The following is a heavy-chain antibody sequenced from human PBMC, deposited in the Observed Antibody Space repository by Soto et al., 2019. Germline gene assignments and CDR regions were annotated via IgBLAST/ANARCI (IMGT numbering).Heavy chain of an antibody. D-gene: IGHD2-2*01. V-gene: IGHV3-30-3*01. Sequence: PGGSLRLSCAASGFTFSSYAMHWVRQDPGKGLEWVAVISYDGSNKYYADSVKGRFTISRDNSKNTLYLQMNSLRAEDTAVYYCARDGETHPAIVVVPAAMSPSRYGMDVWGQGTTVTVSS. CDR2: ISYDGSNK. J-gene: IGHJ6*02. CDR1: GFTFSSYA. CDR3: ARDGETHPAIVVVPAAMSPSRYGMDV.